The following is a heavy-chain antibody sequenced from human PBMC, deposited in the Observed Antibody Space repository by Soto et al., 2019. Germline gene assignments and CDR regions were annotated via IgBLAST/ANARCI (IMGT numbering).Heavy chain of an antibody. V-gene: IGHV3-48*01. CDR2: ISRSSHGI. D-gene: IGHD3-10*01. CDR3: ARAVTWGLAV. J-gene: IGHJ6*01. Sequence: EGQLVESGGGLVQPGGSLRLYGAASGFTFSLYSMRWLRQAPGKGRAWVSYISRSSHGIHYADSVKGRFTISRDDATNSMHLQMSILRAGDWAGYYWARAVTWGLAVW. CDR1: GFTFSLYS.